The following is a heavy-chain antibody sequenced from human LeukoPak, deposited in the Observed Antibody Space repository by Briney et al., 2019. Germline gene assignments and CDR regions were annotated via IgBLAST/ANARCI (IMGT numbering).Heavy chain of an antibody. D-gene: IGHD3-9*01. J-gene: IGHJ4*02. CDR1: GFTFNNYD. Sequence: PGGSLRLSYATSGFTFNNYDMSWVRQAPGKGLEWVSRIGASGDSTYYADSVKGRFTISRDNSKNTLYLQVNSLRAEDTAVYYCAKDVPTRYFDWLLFDFWGQGTLVTVSS. CDR2: IGASGDST. CDR3: AKDVPTRYFDWLLFDF. V-gene: IGHV3-23*01.